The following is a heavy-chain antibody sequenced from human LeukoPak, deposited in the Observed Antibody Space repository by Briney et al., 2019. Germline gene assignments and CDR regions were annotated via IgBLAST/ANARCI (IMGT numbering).Heavy chain of an antibody. CDR1: GYTFTSYA. CDR2: INAGNGNT. J-gene: IGHJ6*02. CDR3: ARGPEFSSWYGYDV. D-gene: IGHD6-13*01. Sequence: ASVKVSCQASGYTFTSYAMHWVRQAPGQRLEWMGWINAGNGNTKYSQKFQGRVTMTRNTSISTAYMELSSLRSEDTAVYYCARGPEFSSWYGYDVWGQGTTVTVSS. V-gene: IGHV1-3*01.